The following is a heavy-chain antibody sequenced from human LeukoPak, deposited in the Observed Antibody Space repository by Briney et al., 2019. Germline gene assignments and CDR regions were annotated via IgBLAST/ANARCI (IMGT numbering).Heavy chain of an antibody. CDR3: ARGGLNARITRIVVAEPGPFDI. V-gene: IGHV4-34*01. D-gene: IGHD3-22*01. J-gene: IGHJ3*02. CDR1: GGSFSGYY. CDR2: INHSGST. Sequence: SETLSLTSAVYGGSFSGYYWSWIRQPPGKGLEWIGEINHSGSTNYNPSLKSRVTISVDTSKNQFSLKLSSVTAADTAVYYCARGGLNARITRIVVAEPGPFDIWGQGTMVTVSS.